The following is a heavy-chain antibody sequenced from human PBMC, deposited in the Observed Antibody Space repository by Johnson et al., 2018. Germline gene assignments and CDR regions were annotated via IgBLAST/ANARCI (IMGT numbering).Heavy chain of an antibody. Sequence: VQLVQSGGGLVHLGGSLRLSCEASGFPFGETWMSWVRQAPGEAPEFVANINQDGSTKNYVDSVKGRFTISRDNTKKSLYLQMNSRGADDTAVYYCARDPGCSAFALWGQGTVVTVSS. CDR1: GFPFGETW. D-gene: IGHD3-10*02. J-gene: IGHJ3*01. CDR3: ARDPGCSAFAL. V-gene: IGHV3-7*01. CDR2: INQDGSTK.